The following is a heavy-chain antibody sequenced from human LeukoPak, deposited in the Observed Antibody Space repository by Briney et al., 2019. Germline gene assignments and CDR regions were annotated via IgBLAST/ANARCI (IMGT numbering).Heavy chain of an antibody. CDR2: IXXXGST. CDR3: ARDREYSSSGLVWFDP. D-gene: IGHD6-6*01. CDR1: GXSIXSSY. Sequence: SETLSLTCTVSGXSIXSSYXXXXXXPPXXXXXXXGXIXXXGSTNYNPSXKSRVTISVDTSENQFSLRLTSVTAADTAVYYXARDREYSSSGLVWFDPWGHGILVTVSS. J-gene: IGHJ5*02. V-gene: IGHV4-59*12.